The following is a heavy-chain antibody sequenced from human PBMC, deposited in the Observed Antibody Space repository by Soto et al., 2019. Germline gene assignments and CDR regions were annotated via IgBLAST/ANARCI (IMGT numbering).Heavy chain of an antibody. D-gene: IGHD1-1*01. Sequence: QVQLVESGGGVVQPGRSLRLSCAASGFSFSSYGMHWVRQAPGKGLEWVAMISYDGTDEYYADSVKGRFTISRDNSKKGVYLQMNSLRAEETAVFDCANQESDWNGRFDYWGQGTLVTVSS. CDR2: ISYDGTDE. CDR1: GFSFSSYG. J-gene: IGHJ4*02. CDR3: ANQESDWNGRFDY. V-gene: IGHV3-30*18.